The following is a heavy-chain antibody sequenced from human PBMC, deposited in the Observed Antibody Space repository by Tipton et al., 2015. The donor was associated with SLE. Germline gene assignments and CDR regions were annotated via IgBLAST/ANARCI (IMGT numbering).Heavy chain of an antibody. V-gene: IGHV4-34*01. CDR2: INHSGST. CDR1: GGSFSGYY. J-gene: IGHJ4*02. D-gene: IGHD5-12*01. Sequence: TLSLTCAVYGGSFSGYYWSWIRQPPGKGLEWIGEINHSGSTNYNPSLKSRVTISVDTSKNQLSLKLSSVTAADTAVYYCARGGGYNFGYWGQGTLVTISS. CDR3: ARGGGYNFGY.